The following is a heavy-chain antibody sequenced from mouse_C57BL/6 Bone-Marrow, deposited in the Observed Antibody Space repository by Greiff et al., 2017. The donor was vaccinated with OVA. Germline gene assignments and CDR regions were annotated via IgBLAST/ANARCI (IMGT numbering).Heavy chain of an antibody. CDR3: ARHERNYYGSSYDFDY. Sequence: EVKLVESGGDLVKPGGSLKLSCAASGFTFSSYGMSWVRQTPDKRLEWVATISSGGSYTYYPDSVKGRCTISRDNAKNTLYLQMSSLKSEDTAMYYCARHERNYYGSSYDFDYWGQGTTLTVSS. V-gene: IGHV5-6*02. J-gene: IGHJ2*01. D-gene: IGHD1-1*01. CDR1: GFTFSSYG. CDR2: ISSGGSYT.